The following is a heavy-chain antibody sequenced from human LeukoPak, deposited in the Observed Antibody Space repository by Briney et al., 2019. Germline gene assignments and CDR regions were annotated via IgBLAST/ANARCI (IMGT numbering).Heavy chain of an antibody. CDR1: GGSISSGGYY. CDR3: ARGYSHLTS. Sequence: TSETLSPTCTVSGGSISSGGYYWTWIRQHPGKGLEWIGYIYYSGSTYYNPSLKSRVTISVDTSKNQFSLKLSSVTAADTAVYYCARGYSHLTSWGQGTLVTVSS. CDR2: IYYSGST. V-gene: IGHV4-31*03. J-gene: IGHJ4*02. D-gene: IGHD2-21*01.